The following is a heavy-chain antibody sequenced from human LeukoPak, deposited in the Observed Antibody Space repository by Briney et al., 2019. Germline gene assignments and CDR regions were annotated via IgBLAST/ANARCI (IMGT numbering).Heavy chain of an antibody. CDR2: IYYSGST. V-gene: IGHV4-59*01. Sequence: SETLSLTCTVSGGSISSYYWGWIRQPPGKGLEWIGYIYYSGSTNYNPSLKSRVTISVDTSKNQFSLKLSSVTAADTAVYYCARDPLLRGSYCYCGMDVWGQGTTVTVSS. J-gene: IGHJ6*02. CDR3: ARDPLLRGSYCYCGMDV. D-gene: IGHD1-26*01. CDR1: GGSISSYY.